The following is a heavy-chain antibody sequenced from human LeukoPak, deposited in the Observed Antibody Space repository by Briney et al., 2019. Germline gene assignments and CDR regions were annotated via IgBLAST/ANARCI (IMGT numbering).Heavy chain of an antibody. V-gene: IGHV4-59*08. D-gene: IGHD3-3*01. CDR2: IYYSGST. Sequence: SETLSLTCTVSGGSISSYYWSWIRQPPGKGLEWIGYIYYSGSTNYNPSLKSRVTISVDTSKNQFSLKLSSVTAADTAVYYCARTRNYDFWSGYYSAGDAFDIWGQGTMVTVSS. CDR1: GGSISSYY. CDR3: ARTRNYDFWSGYYSAGDAFDI. J-gene: IGHJ3*02.